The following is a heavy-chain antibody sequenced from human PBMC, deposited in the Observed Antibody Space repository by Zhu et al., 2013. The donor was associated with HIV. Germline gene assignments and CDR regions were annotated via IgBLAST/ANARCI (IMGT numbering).Heavy chain of an antibody. Sequence: QVQLVQSGAEVKKPGAAVKVSCKTSGYTFTGYYIHWVRQAPGQGLEWMGWINPDSGDTNSAQNFQGRVTMTRDTSINSAFMELSRLTSDDTAVYYCATAAYYYDSDHSLSPFDYWGQGTLVTVSS. CDR3: ATAAYYYDSDHSLSPFDY. CDR1: GYTFTGYY. J-gene: IGHJ4*02. V-gene: IGHV1-2*02. D-gene: IGHD3-22*01. CDR2: INPDSGDT.